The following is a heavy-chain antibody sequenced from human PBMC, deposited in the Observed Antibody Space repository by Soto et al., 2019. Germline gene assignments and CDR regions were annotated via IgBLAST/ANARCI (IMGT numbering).Heavy chain of an antibody. D-gene: IGHD6-19*01. Sequence: QITLKESGPALVKPTQTLTLTCTFSGFSLSSTRVALGWIRQPPGKALEWLALIYWDDDKRYSPFLKSRLTINKDTSKSQVVLTMTNMDPVDTATYYCAHSVVAGLGYYFDYWGQGTLVTVSS. J-gene: IGHJ4*02. CDR2: IYWDDDK. CDR1: GFSLSSTRVA. V-gene: IGHV2-5*02. CDR3: AHSVVAGLGYYFDY.